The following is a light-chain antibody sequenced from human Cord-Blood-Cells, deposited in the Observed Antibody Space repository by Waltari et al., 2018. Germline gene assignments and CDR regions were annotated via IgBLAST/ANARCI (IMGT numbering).Light chain of an antibody. CDR3: QQYNNWPPLT. CDR2: KVS. CDR1: QSLVYSDGNTY. V-gene: IGKV2-30*01. Sequence: DVVMTQSPLSLPVTLGQPASISCRSSQSLVYSDGNTYLNWFQQRPGQSPRRLIYKVSNRDSGVPDRFSGSGSGTEFTLTISSLQSEDFAVYYCQQYNNWPPLTFGGGTKVEIK. J-gene: IGKJ4*01.